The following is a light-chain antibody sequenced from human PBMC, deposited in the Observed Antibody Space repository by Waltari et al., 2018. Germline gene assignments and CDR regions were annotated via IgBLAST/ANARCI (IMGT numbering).Light chain of an antibody. CDR1: SSDIGGYNY. J-gene: IGLJ3*02. Sequence: QSALTQPPSASGSPGQSVTISCTGTSSDIGGYNYVSWYQQHPGKAPKLMIYEVTKRPSGVPDRFSASKSGNTASPTVSGLQAEDEADYYCSSFAGSTNWVFGGGTKLTVL. CDR2: EVT. CDR3: SSFAGSTNWV. V-gene: IGLV2-8*01.